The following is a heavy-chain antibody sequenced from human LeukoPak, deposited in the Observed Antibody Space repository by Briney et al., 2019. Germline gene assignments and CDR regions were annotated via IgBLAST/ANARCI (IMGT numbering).Heavy chain of an antibody. V-gene: IGHV1-69*04. CDR3: ASLLGYCSSTSCYGNSYHYYGMDV. J-gene: IGHJ6*02. CDR1: GGTFSSYA. Sequence: SVKVSCKASGGTFSSYAISWVRQAPGQGLEWMGRIIPIFGIANYAQKFQGRVTITADKSTSTAYMELSSLRSEDTAVYYCASLLGYCSSTSCYGNSYHYYGMDVWGQGTTVTVSS. D-gene: IGHD2-2*01. CDR2: IIPIFGIA.